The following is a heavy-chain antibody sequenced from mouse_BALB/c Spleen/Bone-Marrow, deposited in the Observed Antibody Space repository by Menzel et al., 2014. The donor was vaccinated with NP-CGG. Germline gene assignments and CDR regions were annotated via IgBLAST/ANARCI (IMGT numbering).Heavy chain of an antibody. J-gene: IGHJ2*01. CDR2: INPTSDYT. V-gene: IGHV1-4*01. Sequence: VQLQQSGAELARPGASVKMSCEASGYTFSFYTMYWVKQRPGQGLEWIGYINPTSDYTDYNQKFKDKATLTVDKSSSTAYMQLSSLTSEDSAVYYCTNYGYDWGQGTALTVSS. D-gene: IGHD1-2*01. CDR1: GYTFSFYT. CDR3: TNYGYD.